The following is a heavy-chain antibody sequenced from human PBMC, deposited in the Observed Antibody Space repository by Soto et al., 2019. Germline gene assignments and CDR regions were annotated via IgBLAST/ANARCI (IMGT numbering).Heavy chain of an antibody. J-gene: IGHJ5*02. CDR3: AIDSSGHALDP. V-gene: IGHV4-4*02. CDR1: GGSISSSNW. CDR2: IYHSGST. Sequence: QVQLQESGPGLVKPSGTLSLTCAVSGGSISSSNWWSWVRQPPGKGLEWIGEIYHSGSTNYNPSLTIRVTISVDKSKNQFSLKLSSVTAADTAVYYCAIDSSGHALDPWGQGTLVTVSS. D-gene: IGHD6-19*01.